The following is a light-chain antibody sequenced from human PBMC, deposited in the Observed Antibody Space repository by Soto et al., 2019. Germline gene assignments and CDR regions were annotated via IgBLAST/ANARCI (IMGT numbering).Light chain of an antibody. Sequence: QSVLTQPPSASGSPGQSVTMSCTGTGSDVGGYNYVSWYQHHPGKAPKLMLYEVSTRPSGVPDRFSGSKSGNTASLTVSGLQAEDEADYYCSSYAGSNIYVVFGGGTKLTVL. J-gene: IGLJ2*01. CDR3: SSYAGSNIYVV. V-gene: IGLV2-8*01. CDR1: GSDVGGYNY. CDR2: EVS.